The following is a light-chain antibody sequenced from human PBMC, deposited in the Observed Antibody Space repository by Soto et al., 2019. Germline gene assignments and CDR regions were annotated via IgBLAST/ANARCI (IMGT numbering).Light chain of an antibody. CDR1: SSNIGAGYD. J-gene: IGLJ2*01. Sequence: QSVLTQPPSVSGAPGQRVTISCTGRSSNIGAGYDVHWYQQLPGTAPKLLIHGNTNRPSGVPDRFSGSKSGTSASLAITGLQAEDEADYYCQSYDSSLSGSVVFGGGTKVPVL. CDR3: QSYDSSLSGSVV. CDR2: GNT. V-gene: IGLV1-40*01.